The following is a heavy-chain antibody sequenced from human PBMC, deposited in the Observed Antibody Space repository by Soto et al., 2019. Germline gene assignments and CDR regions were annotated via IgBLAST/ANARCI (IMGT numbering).Heavy chain of an antibody. J-gene: IGHJ4*02. CDR3: ARIRRDYYFDY. CDR1: GYSISSSNW. Sequence: SETLSLTCAVSGYSISSSNWWGWIRQPPGKGLEWIGYIYYSGSTYYNPSLKSRVTMSVDTSKNQFSLKLSSVTAVDTAVYYCARIRRDYYFDYWGQGTLVTVSS. CDR2: IYYSGST. V-gene: IGHV4-28*01.